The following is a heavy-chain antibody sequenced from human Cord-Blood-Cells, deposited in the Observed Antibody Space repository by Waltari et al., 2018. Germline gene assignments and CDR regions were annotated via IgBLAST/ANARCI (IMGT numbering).Heavy chain of an antibody. CDR1: GGSFSGYY. D-gene: IGHD2-2*01. Sequence: QVQLQQWGAGLLKPSETLSLPCAVYGGSFSGYYWSWLRQPPGKGLEWIGEINHSGSTNYNPSLKSRVTISVDTSKNQFSLKLSSVTAADTAVYYCARLPWGYCSSTSCYDAFDIWGQGTMVTVSS. CDR2: INHSGST. CDR3: ARLPWGYCSSTSCYDAFDI. V-gene: IGHV4-34*01. J-gene: IGHJ3*02.